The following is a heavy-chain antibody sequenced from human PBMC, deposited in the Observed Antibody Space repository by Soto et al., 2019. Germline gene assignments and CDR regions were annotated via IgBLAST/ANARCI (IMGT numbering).Heavy chain of an antibody. J-gene: IGHJ4*02. CDR3: ARGVDSWSGYLF. V-gene: IGHV4-34*01. CDR2: IHHSGRT. Sequence: QVHLQQWGAGLLKPSETLSLTCALYGGSFDGYYWSWIRQSPGKGLEWIGEIHHSGRTKYNPSLKSRVSLSGDPSPKHFSLKLTSGAAAGRGVYYRARGVDSWSGYLFWGQGTPVTVSS. CDR1: GGSFDGYY. D-gene: IGHD3-3*01.